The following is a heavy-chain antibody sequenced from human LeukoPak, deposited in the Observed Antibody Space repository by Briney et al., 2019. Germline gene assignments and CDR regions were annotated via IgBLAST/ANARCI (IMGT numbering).Heavy chain of an antibody. CDR2: IYYSGST. CDR3: ARESYDSSGYYFDY. D-gene: IGHD3-22*01. Sequence: SETLSLTCTVSGDSISSHYWGWIRQPPGKGLEWIAYIYYSGSTNYNPSLKSRVTISVDTSKNQFSLKLSSVTAADTAVYYCARESYDSSGYYFDYWGQGTLVTVSS. J-gene: IGHJ4*02. CDR1: GDSISSHY. V-gene: IGHV4-59*11.